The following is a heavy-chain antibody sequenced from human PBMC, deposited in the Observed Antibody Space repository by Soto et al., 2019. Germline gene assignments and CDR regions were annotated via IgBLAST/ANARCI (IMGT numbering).Heavy chain of an antibody. J-gene: IGHJ6*02. V-gene: IGHV5-51*01. Sequence: PRESLKISCKGSGYSFTSYWIGWVRQMPGKGLEWMGIIYPGDSDTRYSPSFQGQVTISADKSISTAYLQWSSLKASDTAMYYCAGQASTIFGVVKDYYYYYGMDVWGQGTTVTVSS. CDR2: IYPGDSDT. D-gene: IGHD3-3*01. CDR3: AGQASTIFGVVKDYYYYYGMDV. CDR1: GYSFTSYW.